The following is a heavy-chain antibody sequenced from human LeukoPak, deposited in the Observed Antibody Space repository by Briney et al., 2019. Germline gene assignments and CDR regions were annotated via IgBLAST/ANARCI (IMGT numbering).Heavy chain of an antibody. CDR3: AKLRPYYYDSSGYPYYFDY. Sequence: GGSLRLSCAASGFTFSSYAMSWVRQAPGKGLEWVSAISGSGGSTYYADSVKGRFTISRDNSKNTLYLQMNSLRAEDTALYYCAKLRPYYYDSSGYPYYFDYWGQGTLVTVSS. J-gene: IGHJ4*02. V-gene: IGHV3-23*01. CDR2: ISGSGGST. CDR1: GFTFSSYA. D-gene: IGHD3-22*01.